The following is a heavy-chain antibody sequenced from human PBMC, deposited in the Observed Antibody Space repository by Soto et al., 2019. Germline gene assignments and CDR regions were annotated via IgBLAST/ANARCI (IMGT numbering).Heavy chain of an antibody. V-gene: IGHV3-21*01. D-gene: IGHD2-15*01. CDR3: ARESIVVVVAANPRCGMDV. Sequence: GGSLRLSCAASGFTFSSYSMNWVRQAPGKGLEWVSSISSSSSYIYYADSVKGRFTISRDNAKNSLYLQMNSLRAEDTAVYYCARESIVVVVAANPRCGMDVWGQGTTVTVSS. J-gene: IGHJ6*02. CDR2: ISSSSSYI. CDR1: GFTFSSYS.